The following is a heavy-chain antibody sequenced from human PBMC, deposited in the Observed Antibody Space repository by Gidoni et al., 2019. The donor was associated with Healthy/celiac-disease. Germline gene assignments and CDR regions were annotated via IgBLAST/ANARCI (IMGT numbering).Heavy chain of an antibody. CDR1: GGSISRYY. Sequence: QLQESGTGLVKPSETLSLPCTVSGGSISRYYWSWIRQPPGKGLEWIGYIYYSGSTNYNPSLKGRVTISVDTCKNQFSLKLSSVTAADTAVYYCARDRATHYYDSSGYRYFDLWGRGTLVTVSS. V-gene: IGHV4-59*01. J-gene: IGHJ2*01. CDR2: IYYSGST. CDR3: ARDRATHYYDSSGYRYFDL. D-gene: IGHD3-22*01.